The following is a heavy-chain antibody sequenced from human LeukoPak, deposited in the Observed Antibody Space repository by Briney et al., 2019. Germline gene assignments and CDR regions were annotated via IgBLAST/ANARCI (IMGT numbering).Heavy chain of an antibody. CDR1: GDSISSYY. V-gene: IGHV4-59*08. D-gene: IGHD6-13*01. J-gene: IGHJ4*02. CDR3: ARHASLPAVGFDY. Sequence: SETLSLTCTVSGDSISSYYWSWIRQPPGKGLEWIGNVYYSGSTKYNPSLQSRITISLDTSKSQFSLNLSSVTAADTAVYYCARHASLPAVGFDYWGRGTLVTVSS. CDR2: VYYSGST.